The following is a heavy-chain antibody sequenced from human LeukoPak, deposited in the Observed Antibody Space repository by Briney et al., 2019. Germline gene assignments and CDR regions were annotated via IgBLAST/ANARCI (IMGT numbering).Heavy chain of an antibody. J-gene: IGHJ3*02. CDR1: GFTFSRYA. CDR3: ARGRGGNMGDAFDI. CDR2: ISYDGTKT. V-gene: IGHV3-30*04. Sequence: GGSLRLSCAASGFTFSRYAMHWVRQAPGKGLEWVALISYDGTKTFYADSVKGRFTISRDNSNTLYLQMSILRAEDTAVYYCARGRGGNMGDAFDIWGQGTMVTVSS. D-gene: IGHD4-23*01.